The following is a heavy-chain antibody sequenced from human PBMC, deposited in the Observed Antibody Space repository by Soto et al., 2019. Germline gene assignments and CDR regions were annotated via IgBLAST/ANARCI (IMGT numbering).Heavy chain of an antibody. J-gene: IGHJ6*02. CDR3: AAETKSYFYCMDV. Sequence: QVQLVESGGGVVQPGRSLRLSCAASGLTFSSSAMHWVRQAPGKGLEWVALISYDGSNKYYVDSVKGRFTISRDNSKNTLDLQMNSLREEDTAVYYCAAETKSYFYCMDVWGQGTTVTVSS. CDR2: ISYDGSNK. V-gene: IGHV3-30*03. CDR1: GLTFSSSA.